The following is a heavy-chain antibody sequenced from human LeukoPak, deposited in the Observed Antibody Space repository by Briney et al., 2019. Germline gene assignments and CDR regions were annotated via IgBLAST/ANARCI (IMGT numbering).Heavy chain of an antibody. CDR1: GFTFGKYW. Sequence: GGSLRLSCVASGFTFGKYWMSWVRQAPGKGLEWVANIKLDGSEKNYVDSVKGRFTISRDNTKNSLYLQMNSLRVEDTAVFYCARDQYDTWSQRGNFDSWGQGTLVIVSS. D-gene: IGHD3-3*01. V-gene: IGHV3-7*03. CDR3: ARDQYDTWSQRGNFDS. J-gene: IGHJ4*02. CDR2: IKLDGSEK.